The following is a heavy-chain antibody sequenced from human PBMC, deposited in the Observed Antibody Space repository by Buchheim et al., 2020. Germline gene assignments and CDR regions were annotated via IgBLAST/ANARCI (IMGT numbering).Heavy chain of an antibody. CDR3: AKRLSASWTDY. D-gene: IGHD2-2*01. CDR2: ISGTGRST. V-gene: IGHV3-23*01. CDR1: GFTFSSYA. Sequence: EVQLLESGGGLVQPGGSLRLSCAASGFTFSSYAMSWVRQAPGKGLEWVSTISGTGRSTNYADSVKGRFTISRDDSNNPLYLQMNSLRAEDTAVYYCAKRLSASWTDYWGQGTL. J-gene: IGHJ4*02.